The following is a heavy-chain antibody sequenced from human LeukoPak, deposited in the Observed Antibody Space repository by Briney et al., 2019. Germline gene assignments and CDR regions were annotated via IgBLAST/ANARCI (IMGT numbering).Heavy chain of an antibody. CDR1: GGSFSGYY. V-gene: IGHV4-34*01. J-gene: IGHJ4*02. CDR2: INHSGST. D-gene: IGHD1-7*01. CDR3: ARLSQTETRGNFDY. Sequence: PSETLSLTCAVYGGSFSGYYWSWIRQPPGKGLEWIGEINHSGSTNYNPSLKSRVTISVDTSKNQFSLKLSSVTAADTAVYYCARLSQTETRGNFDYWGQGTLVTVSS.